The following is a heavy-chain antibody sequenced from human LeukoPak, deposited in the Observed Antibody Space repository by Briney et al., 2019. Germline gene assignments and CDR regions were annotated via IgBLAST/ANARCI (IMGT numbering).Heavy chain of an antibody. V-gene: IGHV3-21*01. CDR2: ITSSSTYI. D-gene: IGHD5/OR15-5a*01. J-gene: IGHJ4*02. Sequence: PGGSLRLSCVASGFTFSGYTMNWVRQAPGRGLEWVSSITSSSTYIYYADSVRGRFTISRDNAKNSLYLQMNSLRAEDTAVYYCARDSVRHLGYWGQGTLVTVSS. CDR3: ARDSVRHLGY. CDR1: GFTFSGYT.